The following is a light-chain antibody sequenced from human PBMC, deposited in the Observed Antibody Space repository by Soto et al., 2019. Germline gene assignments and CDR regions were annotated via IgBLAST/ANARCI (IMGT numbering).Light chain of an antibody. Sequence: EIVLTQSPGTLSLSPGERATFSCRTSQTINTEFLAWYQQRPGLAPRLLIHGTSNRATGIPDRFSGSGSGTGFPLTISALEPEDFAVYYCQGYGSSPLYAFGQGTKLEI. V-gene: IGKV3-20*01. J-gene: IGKJ2*01. CDR3: QGYGSSPLYA. CDR1: QTINTEF. CDR2: GTS.